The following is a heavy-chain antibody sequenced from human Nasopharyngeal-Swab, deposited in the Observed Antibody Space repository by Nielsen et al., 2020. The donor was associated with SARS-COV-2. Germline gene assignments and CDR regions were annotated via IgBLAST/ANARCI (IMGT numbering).Heavy chain of an antibody. Sequence: GGSLRLSCAASGFTFSSYGMHWVRQAPGKGLEWVAVISYDGSNKYYADSVKGRFTISRDNSKNTLYLQMNSLRAEDTAVYYCAKDESGYYYDSSGYIDYWGQGTLVTASS. D-gene: IGHD3-22*01. J-gene: IGHJ4*02. CDR1: GFTFSSYG. V-gene: IGHV3-30*18. CDR3: AKDESGYYYDSSGYIDY. CDR2: ISYDGSNK.